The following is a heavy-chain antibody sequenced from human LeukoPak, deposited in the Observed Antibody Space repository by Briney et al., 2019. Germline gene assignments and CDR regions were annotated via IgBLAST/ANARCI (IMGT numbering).Heavy chain of an antibody. V-gene: IGHV4-59*12. CDR1: GGSISSYY. Sequence: SETLSLTCTVSGGSISSYYWSWIRQPPGKGLEWIGSIYYSGSTYYNPSLKSRVTISVDTSKNQFSLKLSSVTAADTAVYYCAREGHIAYSSSSYAFDIWGQGTMVTVSS. D-gene: IGHD6-6*01. J-gene: IGHJ3*02. CDR3: AREGHIAYSSSSYAFDI. CDR2: IYYSGST.